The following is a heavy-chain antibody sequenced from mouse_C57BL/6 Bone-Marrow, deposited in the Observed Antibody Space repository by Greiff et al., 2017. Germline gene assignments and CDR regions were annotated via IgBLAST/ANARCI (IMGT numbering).Heavy chain of an antibody. D-gene: IGHD1-1*01. J-gene: IGHJ2*01. CDR3: ARWVYGLDY. Sequence: VQLQQPGAELVRPGSSVKLSCKASGYTFTSYWMDWVKQRPGQGLEWIGNIYPSDSETHYNQKFKDKATLTVDKSSSTAYMQLSSLTSEDSAVYYCARWVYGLDYWGQGTTLTVSS. CDR1: GYTFTSYW. V-gene: IGHV1-61*01. CDR2: IYPSDSET.